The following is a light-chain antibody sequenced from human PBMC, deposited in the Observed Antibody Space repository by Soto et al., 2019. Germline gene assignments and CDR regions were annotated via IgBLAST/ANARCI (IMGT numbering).Light chain of an antibody. CDR2: DAS. CDR1: QTVRNNY. CDR3: QQFSSYPLP. Sequence: EFVLTQSPGTLSLSPGERATLSCRASQTVRNNYLAWYQQKPGQAPRLLIYDASSRATGIPDRFSGGGSGTDFSLPMSRLEPEDVAVYYCQQFSSYPLPFGGGTKVEIK. J-gene: IGKJ4*01. V-gene: IGKV3-20*01.